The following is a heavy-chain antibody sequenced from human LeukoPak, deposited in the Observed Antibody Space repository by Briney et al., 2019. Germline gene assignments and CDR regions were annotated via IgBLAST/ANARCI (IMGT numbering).Heavy chain of an antibody. CDR1: GFTFSYTA. V-gene: IGHV3-23*01. CDR3: AKDRGADDYFDY. J-gene: IGHJ4*02. CDR2: ISGSGGST. D-gene: IGHD3-10*01. Sequence: GGSLRLSCSASGFTFSYTAIHWVRHAPGKGLEWVSAISGSGGSTYHADSVKGRFTISRDNSKNTLYLQMNSLRAEDTAVYYCAKDRGADDYFDYWGQGTLVTVSS.